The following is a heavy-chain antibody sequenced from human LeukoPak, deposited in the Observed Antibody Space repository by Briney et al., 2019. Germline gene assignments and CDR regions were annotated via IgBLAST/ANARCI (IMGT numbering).Heavy chain of an antibody. CDR3: ARTTEGGYTYGYYYMDV. CDR2: IYYSGST. Sequence: SETLSLTCTVSGGSISSYYWSWIRQPPGKGLEWIGYIYYSGSTNYNPSLKSRVTISVDTSKNQFSLKLRSVTAADTAVYYCARTTEGGYTYGYYYMDVWGKGTTVTISS. CDR1: GGSISSYY. V-gene: IGHV4-59*01. J-gene: IGHJ6*03. D-gene: IGHD5-18*01.